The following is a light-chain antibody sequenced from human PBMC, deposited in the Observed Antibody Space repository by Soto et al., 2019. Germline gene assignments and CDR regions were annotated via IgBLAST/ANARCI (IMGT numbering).Light chain of an antibody. V-gene: IGKV3-11*01. CDR2: DAS. J-gene: IGKJ5*01. Sequence: IVLTHSPATLSFTPHNRVTLSCIANDRISHSLAWYQQKPGQAPRILIYDASFRATGIPERFSGSGSGTDFTLSISSLESEDFAVYYCKLSQQRSSGPPIAFGQGRRLEIK. CDR3: KLSQQRSSGPPIA. CDR1: DRISHS.